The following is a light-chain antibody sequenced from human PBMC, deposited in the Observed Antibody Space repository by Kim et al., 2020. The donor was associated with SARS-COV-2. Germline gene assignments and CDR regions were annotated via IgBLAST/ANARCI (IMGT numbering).Light chain of an antibody. V-gene: IGLV3-21*04. Sequence: APGKTARITCGGNNIGSKSVHWYQQKPGQAHVLVIYYDSDRPSGIPERFSGSNSGNTATLTISRVEAGDEADYYCQVWDSSSDQWVFGGGTQLTVL. J-gene: IGLJ3*02. CDR3: QVWDSSSDQWV. CDR2: YDS. CDR1: NIGSKS.